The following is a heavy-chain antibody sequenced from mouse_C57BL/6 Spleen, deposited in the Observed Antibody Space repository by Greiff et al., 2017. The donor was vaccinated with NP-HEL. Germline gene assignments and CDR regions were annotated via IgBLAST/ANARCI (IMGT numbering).Heavy chain of an antibody. V-gene: IGHV1-22*01. J-gene: IGHJ1*03. D-gene: IGHD1-1*01. CDR1: GYTFTDYN. Sequence: VQLKESGPELVKPGASVKMSCKASGYTFTDYNMHWVKQSHGKSLEWIGYINPNNGGTSYNQKFKGKATLTVNKSSSTAYMELRSLTSEDSAVYYCATTTVVANYWYFDVWGTGTTVTVSS. CDR3: ATTTVVANYWYFDV. CDR2: INPNNGGT.